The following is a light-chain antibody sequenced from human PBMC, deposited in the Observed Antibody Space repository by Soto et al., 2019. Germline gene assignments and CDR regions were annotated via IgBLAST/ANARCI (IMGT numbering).Light chain of an antibody. V-gene: IGLV2-14*01. CDR1: SSDVGLYDY. J-gene: IGLJ1*01. CDR3: SSYTSDRSYV. Sequence: QSVLTQPASVSGSPGQSITISCTGTSSDVGLYDYVSWYQQHPGKAPQLMIYAVSNRPSGVSNRFSASKSGNTASLFISGLQAEDEADYYCSSYTSDRSYVSGSGTKVTVL. CDR2: AVS.